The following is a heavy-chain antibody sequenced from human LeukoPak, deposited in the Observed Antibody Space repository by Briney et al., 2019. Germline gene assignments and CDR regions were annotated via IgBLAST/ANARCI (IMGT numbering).Heavy chain of an antibody. CDR3: ARVPTVTFFDY. Sequence: SETLSLTCTVSGGSISSYYWSWIRQSPGKGLECIGYIHYTGSTNYNPSLKSRVTISVETSKNQFSLKFKSVTAADTAVYYCARVPTVTFFDYWGQGTLVTVSS. V-gene: IGHV4-59*01. J-gene: IGHJ4*02. CDR1: GGSISSYY. CDR2: IHYTGST. D-gene: IGHD4-17*01.